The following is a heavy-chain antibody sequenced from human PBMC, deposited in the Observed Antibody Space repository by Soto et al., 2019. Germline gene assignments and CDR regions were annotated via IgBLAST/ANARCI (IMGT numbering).Heavy chain of an antibody. CDR3: ARDPDYYGSGSYYNVGYFQH. Sequence: PGGSLRLSCAASGFTFSSYGMHWVRQAPGKGLEWVAVIWYDGSNKYYADSVKGRFTISRDNSKNTLYLQMNSLRAEDTAVYYCARDPDYYGSGSYYNVGYFQHWGQGTMVTVSS. D-gene: IGHD3-10*01. CDR1: GFTFSSYG. J-gene: IGHJ1*01. CDR2: IWYDGSNK. V-gene: IGHV3-33*01.